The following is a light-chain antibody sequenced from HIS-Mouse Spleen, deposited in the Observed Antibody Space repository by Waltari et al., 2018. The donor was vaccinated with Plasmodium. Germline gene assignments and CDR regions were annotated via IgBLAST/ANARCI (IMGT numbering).Light chain of an antibody. V-gene: IGLV2-23*03. Sequence: QSALTQPASVSGSPGQSITISCTGTSSDVGSYNLVSWYQQHPGKAPKLMIYEGSKRPSGVCNRFSGGKAGNTASLTISGLQAEDEADYYCCSYAGSSTFVVFGGGTKLTVL. CDR2: EGS. J-gene: IGLJ2*01. CDR3: CSYAGSSTFVV. CDR1: SSDVGSYNL.